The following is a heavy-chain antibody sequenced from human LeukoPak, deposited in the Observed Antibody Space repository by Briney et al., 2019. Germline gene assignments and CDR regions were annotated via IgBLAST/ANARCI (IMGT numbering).Heavy chain of an antibody. J-gene: IGHJ3*02. Sequence: PSETLSLTCTVSGGSFTNYYWNWIRQPAGKALEWIGRIHSTGSTNYNPSVSSRVTMSVDTSKNQFSLKLRSATAADTAVCYCARDEADTLTNYPGAFDIWGQGTMVTISS. CDR1: GGSFTNYY. V-gene: IGHV4-4*07. D-gene: IGHD3-9*01. CDR2: IHSTGST. CDR3: ARDEADTLTNYPGAFDI.